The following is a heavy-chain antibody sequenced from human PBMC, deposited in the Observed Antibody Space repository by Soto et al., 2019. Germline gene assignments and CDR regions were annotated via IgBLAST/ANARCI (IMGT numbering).Heavy chain of an antibody. D-gene: IGHD3-9*01. CDR1: GFTFSSYS. CDR3: ARDFDYDILTGPDY. Sequence: GGSLRLACAASGFTFSSYSMNWVRQAPGKGLEWVSSISSSSSYIYYADSVKGRFTISRDNAKNSLYLQMNSLRAEDTAVYYCARDFDYDILTGPDYWGQGTLVTVSS. J-gene: IGHJ4*02. V-gene: IGHV3-21*01. CDR2: ISSSSSYI.